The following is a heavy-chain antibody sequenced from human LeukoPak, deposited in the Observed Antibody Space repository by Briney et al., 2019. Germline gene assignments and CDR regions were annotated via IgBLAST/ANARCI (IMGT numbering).Heavy chain of an antibody. V-gene: IGHV3-7*01. J-gene: IGHJ4*02. Sequence: GGSLRLSCVASGFTFSRDWMSWVRQAPGKGLECVANIKEDGSARYYADSVKGRFTISRDNTKNSLYLQMNSLTAEDTAMYYCAKDGDGYNNWGQGALVTVSS. D-gene: IGHD3-9*01. CDR2: IKEDGSAR. CDR1: GFTFSRDW. CDR3: AKDGDGYNN.